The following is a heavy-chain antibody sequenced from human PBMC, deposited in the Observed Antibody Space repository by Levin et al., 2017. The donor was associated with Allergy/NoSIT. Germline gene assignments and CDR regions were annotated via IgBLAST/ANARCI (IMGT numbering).Heavy chain of an antibody. Sequence: SETLSLPFPFSFFSLLLFFSSFLFLLPPPGTVFEWIGYIYYSGNTYYNPSLKRRVTISVDTSKNQFSLKLSTVTAADTAVYYCARETGYDLDHWGQGAMVTVSS. CDR3: ARETGYDLDH. CDR2: IYYSGNT. V-gene: IGHV4-31*03. CDR1: FFSLLLFFSS. J-gene: IGHJ4*02. D-gene: IGHD5-12*01.